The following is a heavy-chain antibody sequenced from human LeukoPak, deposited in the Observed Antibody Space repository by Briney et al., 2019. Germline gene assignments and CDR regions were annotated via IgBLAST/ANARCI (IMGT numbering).Heavy chain of an antibody. J-gene: IGHJ6*03. Sequence: SETLSLTCTVSGGSISSYYWGWIRQPPGKGLEWIGSIYYSGSTYYNPSLKSRVTISVDTSKNQFSLKLSSVTAADTAVYYCARHAAPYCSSTSCPYYYYYYMDVWGKGTTVTVSS. V-gene: IGHV4-39*01. CDR1: GGSISSYY. CDR2: IYYSGST. D-gene: IGHD2-2*01. CDR3: ARHAAPYCSSTSCPYYYYYYMDV.